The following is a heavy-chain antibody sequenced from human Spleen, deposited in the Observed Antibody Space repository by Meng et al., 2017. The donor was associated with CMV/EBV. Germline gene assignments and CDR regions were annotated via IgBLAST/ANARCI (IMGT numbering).Heavy chain of an antibody. J-gene: IGHJ3*02. CDR3: AKAGDTLRNIRDAFDM. V-gene: IGHV3-30*04. D-gene: IGHD1-26*01. CDR2: ISYDGSKK. CDR1: GFTFRSHT. Sequence: GESLKISCAASGFTFRSHTMHWVRQAPGKGLEWVAVISYDGSKKYYADSVKGRFTISRDNSKSTVFLQMNRLRAEDTAIYYCAKAGDTLRNIRDAFDMWGQGTMVTVSS.